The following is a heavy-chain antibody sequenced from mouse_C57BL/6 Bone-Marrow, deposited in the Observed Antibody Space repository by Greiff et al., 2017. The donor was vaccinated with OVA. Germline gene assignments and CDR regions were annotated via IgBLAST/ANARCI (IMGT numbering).Heavy chain of an antibody. V-gene: IGHV5-9*01. CDR3: ANGDYGSSYNYAMDY. D-gene: IGHD1-1*01. CDR1: GFTFSSYT. Sequence: EVKLVESGGGLVKPGGSLKLSCAASGFTFSSYTMSWVRQTPEKRLEWVATISGGGGNTYYPDSVKGRFTISRDNAKNTLYLQMSSLRSEDTALYYCANGDYGSSYNYAMDYWGQGTSVTVSS. CDR2: ISGGGGNT. J-gene: IGHJ4*01.